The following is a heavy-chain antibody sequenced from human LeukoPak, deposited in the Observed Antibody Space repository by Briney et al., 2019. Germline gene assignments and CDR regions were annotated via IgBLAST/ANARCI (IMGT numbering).Heavy chain of an antibody. Sequence: SETLSLTCTVSGASISTYFWNWIRQLLGGGLEWIGSMYYRGSTNYNPSLKSRVTISVDTSKGQFSLRLTSLTAADTAVYYCARARSGWSFDYWGQGTLVTVSS. CDR1: GASISTYF. V-gene: IGHV4-59*13. J-gene: IGHJ4*02. D-gene: IGHD6-19*01. CDR2: MYYRGST. CDR3: ARARSGWSFDY.